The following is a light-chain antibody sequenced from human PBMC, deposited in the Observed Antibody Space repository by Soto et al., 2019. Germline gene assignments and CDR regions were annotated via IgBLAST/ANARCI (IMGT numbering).Light chain of an antibody. Sequence: EIVLTQSPGTLSLSPGERATLSCRASQSVTSSHLAWYQQKPGQAPRLLIYGASSRATGIPDRFSGSGSATDFTLAISRLEPEDFAVYYCQQYDNSLTWTFGQGTKVDIK. J-gene: IGKJ1*01. CDR3: QQYDNSLTWT. CDR2: GAS. CDR1: QSVTSSH. V-gene: IGKV3-20*01.